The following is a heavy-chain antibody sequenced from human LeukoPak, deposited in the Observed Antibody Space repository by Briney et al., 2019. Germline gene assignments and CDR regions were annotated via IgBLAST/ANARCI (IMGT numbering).Heavy chain of an antibody. Sequence: GESLKISCKGSGYSFSSYWIGWVRQMPGRGLEWMGIIYPGDSDTRYSPSFQGQVTISADKSISTAYLQWSSLKASDTAMYYCARHYSSSSSGWYFDLWGRGTLVTVSS. D-gene: IGHD6-13*01. CDR3: ARHYSSSSSGWYFDL. J-gene: IGHJ2*01. CDR2: IYPGDSDT. CDR1: GYSFSSYW. V-gene: IGHV5-51*01.